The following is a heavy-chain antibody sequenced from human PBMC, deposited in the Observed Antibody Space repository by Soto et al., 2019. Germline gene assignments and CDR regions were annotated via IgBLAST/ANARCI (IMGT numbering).Heavy chain of an antibody. D-gene: IGHD1-1*01. CDR1: GYSISISNW. V-gene: IGHV4-28*01. J-gene: IGHJ4*01. CDR2: IYYSGST. Sequence: SETLSLTCAVSGYSISISNWWGWIRQPPGKGLEWIGYIYYSGSTYYNPSLKSRVTMSVDTSKNQFSLKLSSVTAVDTAVYYCAAGTGRTDFDYWGQGTLVTVSS. CDR3: AAGTGRTDFDY.